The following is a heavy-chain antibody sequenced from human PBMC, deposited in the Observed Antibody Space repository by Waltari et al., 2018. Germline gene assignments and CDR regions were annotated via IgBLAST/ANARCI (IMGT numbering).Heavy chain of an antibody. V-gene: IGHV4-39*01. CDR3: ARHDRSHSYDILTGTLGY. CDR2: IYYSGST. D-gene: IGHD3-9*01. Sequence: QLQLQESGPGLVKPSETLSLTCTVSGGSISSSSYYWGWIRQPPGKGLEWIGSIYYSGSTYYNPSLKSRVTISVDTSKNQFSLKLSSVTAADTAVYYCARHDRSHSYDILTGTLGYWGQGTLVTVSS. J-gene: IGHJ4*02. CDR1: GGSISSSSYY.